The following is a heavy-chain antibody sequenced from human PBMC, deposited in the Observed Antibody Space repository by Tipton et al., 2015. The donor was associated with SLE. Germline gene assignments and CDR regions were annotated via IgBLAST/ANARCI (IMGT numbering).Heavy chain of an antibody. J-gene: IGHJ6*02. D-gene: IGHD1-26*01. CDR1: GGSIRISDYY. Sequence: TLSLTCTVSGGSIRISDYYWGWIRQSPEKGLEWIGNIYYSGYSYYNPSLKSRVSISVDTSKNHFSLKLFSVTAADTAVFYCARLREGYNYYYGMDVWGQGTTVTVSS. CDR2: IYYSGYS. V-gene: IGHV4-39*07. CDR3: ARLREGYNYYYGMDV.